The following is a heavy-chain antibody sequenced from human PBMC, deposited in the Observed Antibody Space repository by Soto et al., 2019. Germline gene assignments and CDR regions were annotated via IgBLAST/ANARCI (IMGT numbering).Heavy chain of an antibody. Sequence: EVQLVESGGGLVQPGGSLRVSCAASGFTFRSHRIHWVRQAPGKGLEWVSRIDTDGGGTSYADSVKGRFTISTDNAENTVYLQMNGLRVEDTAVDYCATVFDVWGQGTLVTVS. CDR3: ATVFDV. V-gene: IGHV3-74*01. J-gene: IGHJ4*02. CDR2: IDTDGGGT. CDR1: GFTFRSHR. D-gene: IGHD4-17*01.